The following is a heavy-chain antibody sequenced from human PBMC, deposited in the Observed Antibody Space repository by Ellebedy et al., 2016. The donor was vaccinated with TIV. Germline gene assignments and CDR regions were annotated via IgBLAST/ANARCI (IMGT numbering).Heavy chain of an antibody. CDR1: GGSFCSFA. CDR3: AHDYGDL. V-gene: IGHV1-69*13. J-gene: IGHJ2*01. Sequence: ASVKVSCXASGGSFCSFAISWVRQAPGQGLEWMGGTIPIFDTPNYAQSFQGRLTITADESTSTAYMELNSLTSDDTAIYYCAHDYGDLWGRGTLITVSS. CDR2: TIPIFDTP. D-gene: IGHD4-17*01.